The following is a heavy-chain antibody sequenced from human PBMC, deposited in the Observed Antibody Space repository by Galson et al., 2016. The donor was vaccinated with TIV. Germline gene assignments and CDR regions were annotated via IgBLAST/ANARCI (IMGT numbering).Heavy chain of an antibody. Sequence: SVKVSCKASGYIFINYYIHWVRQAPGQGLEWLGWFNPDSGATQYVQKFQGRVTMTRDTSISTAYMELRRLISDDTAVYYCARVNWARAFDYWGQGTQVTVSS. CDR2: FNPDSGAT. CDR1: GYIFINYY. D-gene: IGHD7-27*01. CDR3: ARVNWARAFDY. V-gene: IGHV1-2*02. J-gene: IGHJ4*02.